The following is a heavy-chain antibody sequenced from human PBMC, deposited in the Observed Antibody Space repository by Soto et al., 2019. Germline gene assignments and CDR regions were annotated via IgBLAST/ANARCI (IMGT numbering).Heavy chain of an antibody. Sequence: ASVKVSCKASGYTFTGYYMHWVRQAPGQGLEPTRWINPNSGGTNYAQKFQGWVTMTRDTSISTAYMELSRLRSDDTAVYYCARDATPMYYDFWRGYVAHDAFDIWGQGTMLTVSS. D-gene: IGHD3-3*01. J-gene: IGHJ3*02. V-gene: IGHV1-2*04. CDR3: ARDATPMYYDFWRGYVAHDAFDI. CDR2: INPNSGGT. CDR1: GYTFTGYY.